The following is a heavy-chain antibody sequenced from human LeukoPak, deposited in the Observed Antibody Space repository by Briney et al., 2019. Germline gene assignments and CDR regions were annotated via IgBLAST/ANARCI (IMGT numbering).Heavy chain of an antibody. CDR1: GGSFSGYY. V-gene: IGHV4-34*01. CDR2: INHSGST. Sequence: PSETLSLTCAVYGGSFSGYYWSWIRQPPGKGLEWIGEINHSGSTNYNPSLKSRVTISVDTSKNQFSLKLSSVTAADTAVYYCARVSSSGYGDGFDIWGQGTMVTVSS. CDR3: ARVSSSGYGDGFDI. D-gene: IGHD3-22*01. J-gene: IGHJ3*02.